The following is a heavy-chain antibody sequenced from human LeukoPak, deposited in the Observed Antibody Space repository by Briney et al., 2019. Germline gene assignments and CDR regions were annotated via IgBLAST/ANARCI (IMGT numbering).Heavy chain of an antibody. CDR1: GYTFTSYG. V-gene: IGHV1-46*01. D-gene: IGHD3-22*01. CDR3: ARDTYYYDSSGFGIGY. CDR2: INPSGGST. J-gene: IGHJ4*02. Sequence: ASVKVSCKASGYTFTSYGISWVRQAPGQGLEWMGIINPSGGSTSYAQKFQGRVTMTRDTSTSTVYSELSSLRSEDTAVYYCARDTYYYDSSGFGIGYWGQGTLVTVSS.